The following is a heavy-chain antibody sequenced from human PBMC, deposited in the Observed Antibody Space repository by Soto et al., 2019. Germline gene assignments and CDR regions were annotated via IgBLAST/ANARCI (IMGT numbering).Heavy chain of an antibody. D-gene: IGHD2-2*01. Sequence: ASVKVSCKASGYTFTSYGISWVRQAPGQGLEWMRWISAYNGNTNYAQKLQGRVTMTTDTSTSTAYVELRSLRSDDTAVYYCAREGGIVVVPAAMKAFDIWGQGTMVTVSS. CDR3: AREGGIVVVPAAMKAFDI. CDR2: ISAYNGNT. V-gene: IGHV1-18*01. J-gene: IGHJ3*02. CDR1: GYTFTSYG.